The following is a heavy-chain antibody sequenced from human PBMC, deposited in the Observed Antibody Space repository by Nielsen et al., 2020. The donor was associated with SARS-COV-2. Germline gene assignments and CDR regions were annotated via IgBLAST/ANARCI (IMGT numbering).Heavy chain of an antibody. J-gene: IGHJ5*02. CDR3: ARDGHLSVLRYFDQYNWFDP. D-gene: IGHD3-9*01. V-gene: IGHV4-4*02. CDR1: GGSISSSNW. Sequence: SETLSLTCAVSGGSISSSNWWSWVRQPPGKGLEWIGEIYHSGSTNYNPSLKSRVTISVDKSKNQFSLKLSSVTAADTAVYYCARDGHLSVLRYFDQYNWFDPWGQGTLVTVSS. CDR2: IYHSGST.